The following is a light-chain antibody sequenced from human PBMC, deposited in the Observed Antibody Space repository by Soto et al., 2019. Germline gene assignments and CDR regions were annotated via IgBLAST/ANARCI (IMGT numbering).Light chain of an antibody. Sequence: EIVMTQSPATLSVSPGERATLSCRASQSVSSNLAWYQQKPGQAPRLLIYGASTRATGIPARFSGSGSGTEFTLTISILQSEDFAVYSCQQYNNWPPSTFGQGTKLEIK. CDR2: GAS. V-gene: IGKV3D-15*01. CDR1: QSVSSN. J-gene: IGKJ2*02. CDR3: QQYNNWPPST.